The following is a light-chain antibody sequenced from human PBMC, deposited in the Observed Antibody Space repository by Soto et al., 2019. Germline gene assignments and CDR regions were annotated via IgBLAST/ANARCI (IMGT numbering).Light chain of an antibody. Sequence: QSVLTQPPSASGTPGQRVTLPCSGSSSNIGSNTVNWYQQLPGTAHKLLIYSNNQRPSGVPDRFSGYKSGTSASLAISGLQSVEEADYYCAAWDDSLNGWVFGGGTKVTVL. CDR1: SSNIGSNT. CDR2: SNN. CDR3: AAWDDSLNGWV. J-gene: IGLJ3*02. V-gene: IGLV1-44*01.